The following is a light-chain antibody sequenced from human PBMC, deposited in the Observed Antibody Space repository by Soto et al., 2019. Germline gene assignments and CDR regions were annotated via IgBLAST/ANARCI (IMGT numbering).Light chain of an antibody. Sequence: IVLTQSPATLSLSPGETATLSCRASHSVITDLAWYQQKAGQAPRLLISDAFYRVTGIPAKFSGSGSAPDFTLNISSLEPEDFAVYYCQQRSSLPLTCGGGTKVEIK. CDR1: HSVITD. V-gene: IGKV3-11*01. J-gene: IGKJ4*01. CDR3: QQRSSLPLT. CDR2: DAF.